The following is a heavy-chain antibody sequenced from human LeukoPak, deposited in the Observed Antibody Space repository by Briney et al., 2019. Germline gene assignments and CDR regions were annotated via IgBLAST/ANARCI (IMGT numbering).Heavy chain of an antibody. Sequence: QSGGSLRLSCAASGFTFDDYAMHWVRQAPGKGLEWVSGISWNSGSIGYADSVKGRFTISRDNSKNTLYLQMNSLRAEDTAVYYCAKGVVAAAIPSFDYWGQGTLVTVSS. CDR3: AKGVVAAAIPSFDY. CDR2: ISWNSGSI. D-gene: IGHD2-15*01. CDR1: GFTFDDYA. V-gene: IGHV3-9*01. J-gene: IGHJ4*02.